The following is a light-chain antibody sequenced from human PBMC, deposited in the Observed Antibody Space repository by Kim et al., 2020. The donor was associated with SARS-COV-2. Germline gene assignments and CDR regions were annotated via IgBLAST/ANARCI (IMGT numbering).Light chain of an antibody. CDR1: SSDVGGYNY. Sequence: QSALTQPPSASGSPVQSVTISSTGTSSDVGGYNYVSWYQQHPGKAPKLMIYEVSKRPSGVPDRFSGSKSGNTASLTVSGLQAEDEADYYCSSYAGSNDVAFGGGAQLTVL. J-gene: IGLJ3*02. CDR3: SSYAGSNDVA. V-gene: IGLV2-8*01. CDR2: EVS.